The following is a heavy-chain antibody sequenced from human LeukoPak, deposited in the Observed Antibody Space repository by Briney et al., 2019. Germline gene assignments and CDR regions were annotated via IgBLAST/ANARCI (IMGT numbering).Heavy chain of an antibody. CDR2: INHSGST. CDR1: GGSFSGYY. CDR3: ARGRCSGGSCYAVDFDY. V-gene: IGHV4-34*01. J-gene: IGHJ4*02. D-gene: IGHD2-15*01. Sequence: PSETLSLTCAVYGGSFSGYYWGWIRQPPGKGLEWIGEINHSGSTNYNPSLKSRVTISVDTSKNQFSLKLSSVTAADTAVYYCARGRCSGGSCYAVDFDYWGQGTLVTVSS.